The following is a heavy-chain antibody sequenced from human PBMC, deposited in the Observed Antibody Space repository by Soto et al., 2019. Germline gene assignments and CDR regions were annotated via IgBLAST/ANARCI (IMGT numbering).Heavy chain of an antibody. CDR2: ISATGTIS. CDR1: GFTFSNSV. J-gene: IGHJ4*02. D-gene: IGHD3-10*01. CDR3: AKMAWLGDPPGGDF. Sequence: EVQLLESGGGFIQPGGSLGLSCAASGFTFSNSVMARVRQAPGKGLEWASAISATGTISFYGDSVKGRFTVSRDNSKDTLYLHMGSLRADDTALYYCAKMAWLGDPPGGDFWGQGTLVTVSS. V-gene: IGHV3-23*01.